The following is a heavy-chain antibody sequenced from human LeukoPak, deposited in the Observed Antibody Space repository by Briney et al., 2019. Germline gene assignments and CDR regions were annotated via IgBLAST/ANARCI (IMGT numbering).Heavy chain of an antibody. Sequence: ASVKVSCKTSGYTFTGYYMHWVRQAPGRGLEWMGWINPNSGDTKYAQRFQDRVTMTRDTSITTAYMELSGLRSDDTALYYCARGSEVGATQKNALDIWGQGTMVTVSS. J-gene: IGHJ3*02. CDR3: ARGSEVGATQKNALDI. CDR2: INPNSGDT. CDR1: GYTFTGYY. V-gene: IGHV1-2*02. D-gene: IGHD1-26*01.